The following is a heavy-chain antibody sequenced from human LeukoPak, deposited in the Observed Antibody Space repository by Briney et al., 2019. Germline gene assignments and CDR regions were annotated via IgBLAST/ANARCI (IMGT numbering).Heavy chain of an antibody. CDR2: ISYDGSNK. D-gene: IGHD3-3*01. V-gene: IGHV3-30-3*01. Sequence: GRSLRLSCAASGFTFSSYAMHWVRQAPGKGLEWVAVISYDGSNKYYADSVKGRFTISRDNSKNTLYLQMNSLRAEDTAVYYCARDHGTYYDFWGYMDVWGKGTTVTVSS. J-gene: IGHJ6*03. CDR3: ARDHGTYYDFWGYMDV. CDR1: GFTFSSYA.